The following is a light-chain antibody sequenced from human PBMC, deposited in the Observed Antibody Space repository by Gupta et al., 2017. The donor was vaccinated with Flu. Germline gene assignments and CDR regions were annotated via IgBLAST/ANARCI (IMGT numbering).Light chain of an antibody. CDR3: QQYDDAMT. CDR2: GAS. V-gene: IGKV3-20*01. CDR1: QSVTSN. J-gene: IGKJ1*01. Sequence: SPGTLSFTHGETTTRSCRASQSVTSNLAWYQRRPGQAPRLLIYGASKRAAGTPGRFSASGSGKDFTLTSSRLGPEDFAVYYWQQYDDAMTFGQGTKVEV.